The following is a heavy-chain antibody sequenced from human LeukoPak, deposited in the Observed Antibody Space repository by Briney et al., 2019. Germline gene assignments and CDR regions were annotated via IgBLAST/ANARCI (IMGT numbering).Heavy chain of an antibody. CDR2: INHSGST. J-gene: IGHJ4*02. Sequence: SETLSLTCTVSGGSISSSSYYWGWIRQPPGKGLEWIGEINHSGSTNYNPSLKSRVTISVDTSKNQFSLKLSSVTAADTAVYYCARGGYDFWSGPTDYWGQGTLVTVSS. CDR3: ARGGYDFWSGPTDY. CDR1: GGSISSSSYY. V-gene: IGHV4-39*07. D-gene: IGHD3-3*01.